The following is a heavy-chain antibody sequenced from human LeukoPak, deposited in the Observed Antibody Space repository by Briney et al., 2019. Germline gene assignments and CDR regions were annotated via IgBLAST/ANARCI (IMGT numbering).Heavy chain of an antibody. V-gene: IGHV1-2*06. CDR1: GYTFTGYY. CDR3: ARVSAVAGTGRYFDY. CDR2: INPNSGGT. D-gene: IGHD6-19*01. Sequence: ASVKASCKASGYTFTGYYMHWVRQAPGQGLEWMGRINPNSGGTNYAQKFQGRVTMTRDTSISTAYMELSRLRSDDTAVYYCARVSAVAGTGRYFDYWGQGTLVTVSS. J-gene: IGHJ4*02.